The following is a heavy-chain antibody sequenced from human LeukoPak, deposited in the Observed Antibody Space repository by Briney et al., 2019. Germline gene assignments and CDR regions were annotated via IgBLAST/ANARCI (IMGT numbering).Heavy chain of an antibody. D-gene: IGHD6-19*01. Sequence: PSETLSLTCTVSGGSISSSSYYWGWIRQPPGKGLEWIGSIYYSGSTYYNPSLKSRVTISVDTSKNQFSLKLSSVTAADTAVYYCARRRVVRYSSGWFIDYWGQGTLVTVSS. V-gene: IGHV4-39*01. J-gene: IGHJ4*02. CDR2: IYYSGST. CDR1: GGSISSSSYY. CDR3: ARRRVVRYSSGWFIDY.